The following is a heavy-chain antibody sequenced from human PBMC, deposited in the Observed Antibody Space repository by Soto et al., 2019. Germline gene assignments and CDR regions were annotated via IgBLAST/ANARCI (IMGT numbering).Heavy chain of an antibody. CDR2: ISWDGGST. Sequence: GGSRRLSCAASGFTFDDYTMHWVRQAPGKGLEWVSLISWDGGSTYYADSVKGRFTISRDNSKNSLYLQMNSLRTEDTALYYCAKDKGGAAGTPYYGIDVWGQGTTVTVSS. J-gene: IGHJ6*02. CDR1: GFTFDDYT. D-gene: IGHD3-16*01. CDR3: AKDKGGAAGTPYYGIDV. V-gene: IGHV3-43*01.